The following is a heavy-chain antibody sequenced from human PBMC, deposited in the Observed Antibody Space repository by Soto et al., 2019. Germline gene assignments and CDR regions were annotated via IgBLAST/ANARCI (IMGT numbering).Heavy chain of an antibody. Sequence: PGESLKISCKGSGYSFTSYWIGWVRQMPGKGLEWRGIIYPGDSDTRYSPSFQGQVTISADKSISTAYLQWSSLKASDTAMYYCARHVGSGPYYFYGLDVWGRGTSVPVSS. CDR3: ARHVGSGPYYFYGLDV. J-gene: IGHJ6*02. D-gene: IGHD1-26*01. V-gene: IGHV5-51*01. CDR1: GYSFTSYW. CDR2: IYPGDSDT.